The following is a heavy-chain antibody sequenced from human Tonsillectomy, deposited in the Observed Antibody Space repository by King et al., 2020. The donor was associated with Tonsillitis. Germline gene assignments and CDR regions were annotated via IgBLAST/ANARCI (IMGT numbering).Heavy chain of an antibody. CDR2: IKEDGSKK. J-gene: IGHJ4*02. CDR3: ARAGYSSGYDY. D-gene: IGHD3-22*01. Sequence: VQLVESGGGLVQPGGSLRLSCAASGFTFSSYWMAWVRQAPGEGLEGVGNIKEDGSKKYYVDSVKGRFTISRDNAKNSLYLQMDSLRAEDTAVYYCARAGYSSGYDYWGQGTLVTVSS. CDR1: GFTFSSYW. V-gene: IGHV3-7*01.